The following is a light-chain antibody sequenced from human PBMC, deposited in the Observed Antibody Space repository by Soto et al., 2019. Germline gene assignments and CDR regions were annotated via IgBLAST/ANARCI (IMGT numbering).Light chain of an antibody. V-gene: IGLV3-21*04. CDR2: YDD. Sequence: SYELTQPPSVSVAPGKTATITCGGDNIGSKSVHWYQQKPGQAPVLVMFYDDDRTSGIPERFSGSNSGNTATLTISRVEAGDEADYHCQLWDSSSDNEVLGGGTKVTVL. CDR3: QLWDSSSDNEV. CDR1: NIGSKS. J-gene: IGLJ2*01.